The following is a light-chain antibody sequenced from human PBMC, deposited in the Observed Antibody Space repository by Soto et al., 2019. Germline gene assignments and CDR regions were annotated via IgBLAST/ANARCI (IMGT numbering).Light chain of an antibody. CDR2: GAS. CDR1: QSLSSSY. J-gene: IGKJ1*01. V-gene: IGKV3-20*01. Sequence: EIVLTQSTGTLSLSPGQRATLSCRASQSLSSSYLAWYQKKPGQAPRLLMYGASNRAAGIPGRFSGSGSGTDFTLTISRLEPEDFAVYYCQQYGSSPPWTFGQGTKVEIK. CDR3: QQYGSSPPWT.